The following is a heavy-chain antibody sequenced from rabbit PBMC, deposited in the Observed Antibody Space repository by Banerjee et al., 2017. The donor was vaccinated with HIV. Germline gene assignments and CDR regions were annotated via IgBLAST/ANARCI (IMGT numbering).Heavy chain of an antibody. J-gene: IGHJ4*01. Sequence: LEWIACINTSSGNTVYANWAKGRFTISRTSSTTVTLQMTSLTAADTATYLCARDRDGDAGYGSLALWGPGTLVTVS. V-gene: IGHV1S40*01. D-gene: IGHD7-1*01. CDR3: ARDRDGDAGYGSLAL. CDR2: INTSSGNT.